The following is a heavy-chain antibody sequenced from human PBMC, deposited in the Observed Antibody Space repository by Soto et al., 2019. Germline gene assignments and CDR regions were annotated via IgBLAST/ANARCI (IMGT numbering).Heavy chain of an antibody. CDR3: ARLGGYYQAFDQ. CDR2: IYYTGTT. D-gene: IGHD2-21*02. J-gene: IGHJ4*02. V-gene: IGHV4-59*08. CDR1: GGAMGSYD. Sequence: SETLALTCIVSGGAMGSYDWGWFRQPPRTGLEWIGYIYYTGTTTDHPSLKSRVTISIDTSRNQFSLKLNSVTAADTAVYYCARLGGYYQAFDQWGQGSLVTVS.